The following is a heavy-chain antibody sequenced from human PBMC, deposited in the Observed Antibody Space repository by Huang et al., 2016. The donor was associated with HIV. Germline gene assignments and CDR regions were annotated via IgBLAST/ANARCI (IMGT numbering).Heavy chain of an antibody. Sequence: EVQLVQSGAVVKMPGESLKISCKGSGYTFNGYWIGWVRQLPGKGREWMGIIYPCEPDTTDSPSFQGQVTISADEAISTAYLQWSGLKASDTAMYYGARQGVGDFVVEPTGLGAFDIWGQGTMVTVSS. J-gene: IGHJ3*02. D-gene: IGHD2-2*01. CDR2: IYPCEPDT. CDR1: GYTFNGYW. CDR3: ARQGVGDFVVEPTGLGAFDI. V-gene: IGHV5-51*01.